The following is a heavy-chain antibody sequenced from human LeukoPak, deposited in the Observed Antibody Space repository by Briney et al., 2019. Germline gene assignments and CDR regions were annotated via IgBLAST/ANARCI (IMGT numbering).Heavy chain of an antibody. Sequence: SVKVSCKASGGTFSSYAISWVRQAPGQGLEWMGRIIPILGIANYAQKFQGRVTITADKSTSTAYMELSSLRSEDTAVYYCARDRYCSGGSCYFFYYWGQGTLVTVSS. D-gene: IGHD2-15*01. CDR2: IIPILGIA. CDR1: GGTFSSYA. J-gene: IGHJ4*02. V-gene: IGHV1-69*04. CDR3: ARDRYCSGGSCYFFYY.